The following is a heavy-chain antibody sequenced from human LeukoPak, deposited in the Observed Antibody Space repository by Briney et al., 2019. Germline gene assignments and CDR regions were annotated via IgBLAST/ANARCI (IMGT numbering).Heavy chain of an antibody. V-gene: IGHV1-18*01. D-gene: IGHD3-3*01. J-gene: IGHJ5*02. CDR2: ISAYNGNT. CDR3: ARDDPYYDFWSGYLYNWFDP. CDR1: GYTFTSYG. Sequence: ASVKVSCKASGYTFTSYGISWVRQAPGQGLEWMGWISAYNGNTNYAQKLQGRVTMTTDTSTSTAYMELRSLRSDDTAVYCCARDDPYYDFWSGYLYNWFDPWGQGTLVTVSS.